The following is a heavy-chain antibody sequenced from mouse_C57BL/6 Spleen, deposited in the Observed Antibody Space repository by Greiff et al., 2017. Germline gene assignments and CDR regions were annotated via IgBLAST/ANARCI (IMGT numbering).Heavy chain of an antibody. CDR3: ARIGGSFYFDY. CDR1: GFTFSDYG. Sequence: EVKLMESGGGLVKPGGSLKLSCAASGFTFSDYGMHWVRQAPEKGLEWVAYISSGSSTIYYADTVKGRFTISRDNAKNTLFLQMTSLRSEDTAMYYCARIGGSFYFDYWGQGTTLTVSS. D-gene: IGHD1-1*01. J-gene: IGHJ2*01. V-gene: IGHV5-17*01. CDR2: ISSGSSTI.